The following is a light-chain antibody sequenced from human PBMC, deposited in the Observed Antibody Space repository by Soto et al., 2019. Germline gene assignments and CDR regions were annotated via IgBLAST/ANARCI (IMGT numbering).Light chain of an antibody. CDR3: QQFGTSPWT. CDR1: QSVSSSY. Sequence: EIVLTQSPGTLSLSPGERATLSCRASQSVSSSYFAWYQQKPGQAPRLLIYGASSRASGIPDRFSGSGSGTDFTLTISRLEPEDFAMYYCQQFGTSPWTFGQGTKVEIK. J-gene: IGKJ1*01. CDR2: GAS. V-gene: IGKV3-20*01.